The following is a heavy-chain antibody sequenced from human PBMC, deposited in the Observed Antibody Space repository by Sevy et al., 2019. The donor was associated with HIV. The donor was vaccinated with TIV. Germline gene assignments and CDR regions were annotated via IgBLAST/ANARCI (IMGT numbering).Heavy chain of an antibody. CDR1: GFTFSSYA. CDR3: AKARGRGSYYYYGMDV. V-gene: IGHV3-23*01. D-gene: IGHD1-26*01. J-gene: IGHJ6*02. CDR2: ISGSGGST. Sequence: GGSLRLSCAASGFTFSSYAMSWVRQAPGKGLEWVSAISGSGGSTYYADSVKGRFTISRDNSKNTLYLQMNGLGAEDTAVYYCAKARGRGSYYYYGMDVWGQGTTVTVSS.